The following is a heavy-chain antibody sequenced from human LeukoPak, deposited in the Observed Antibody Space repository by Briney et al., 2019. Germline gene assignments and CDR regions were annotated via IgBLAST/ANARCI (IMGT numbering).Heavy chain of an antibody. J-gene: IGHJ4*02. D-gene: IGHD3-10*01. CDR1: GYTFTSYD. CDR3: ASVTTPELLWFGESPGDY. CDR2: MNPNSGNT. Sequence: ASVKVSCKASGYTFTSYDINWVRQATGQGLEWMGWMNPNSGNTGYAQKFQGRVTMTRNTSISTAYMELSSLRSEDTAVYYCASVTTPELLWFGESPGDYWGQGTLVTVSS. V-gene: IGHV1-8*01.